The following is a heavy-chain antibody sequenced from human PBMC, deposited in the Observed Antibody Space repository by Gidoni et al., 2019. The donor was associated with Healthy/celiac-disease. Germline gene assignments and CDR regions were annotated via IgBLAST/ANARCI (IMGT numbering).Heavy chain of an antibody. CDR1: GGTFSSYA. D-gene: IGHD2-2*02. J-gene: IGHJ6*02. V-gene: IGHV1-69*09. CDR3: ARDCSSTSCYSERNYYYGMDV. Sequence: QVQLVQSGAEVKKPGSSVKVSCKASGGTFSSYAISWVRQAPGQGLEWMGRIIPILGIANYAQKFQGRVTITADKSTSTAYMELSSLRSEDTAVYYCARDCSSTSCYSERNYYYGMDVWGQGTTVTVSS. CDR2: IIPILGIA.